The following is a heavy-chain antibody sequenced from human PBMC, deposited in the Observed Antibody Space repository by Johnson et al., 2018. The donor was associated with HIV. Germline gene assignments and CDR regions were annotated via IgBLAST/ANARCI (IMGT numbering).Heavy chain of an antibody. D-gene: IGHD1-26*01. J-gene: IGHJ3*02. V-gene: IGHV3-20*04. Sequence: MQLVESGGGVVRPGGSLRLSCAASGFTFDDYGMSWVRQAPGKGLEWVSGINWNGGSTGYADSVKGRFTISRDNAKNSLYLQMNSLRAEDTALYYCAKRQPLVGATQDAFDIWGQGTMVTVSS. CDR1: GFTFDDYG. CDR3: AKRQPLVGATQDAFDI. CDR2: INWNGGST.